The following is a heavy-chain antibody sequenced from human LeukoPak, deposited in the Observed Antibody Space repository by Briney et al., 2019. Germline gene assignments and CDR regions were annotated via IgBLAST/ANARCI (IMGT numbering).Heavy chain of an antibody. V-gene: IGHV3-30*09. CDR1: GFTFSSYA. CDR3: ARRWYSGSPTTIDY. J-gene: IGHJ4*02. D-gene: IGHD3-10*01. Sequence: PGGSLRLSCAASGFTFSSYAMHWVRQAPGKGLEWVAVISYDGSNKYYADSVKGRFAISRDNSKNTVYLQMNSLRAEDTAVYYCARRWYSGSPTTIDYWGQGTLVTVSS. CDR2: ISYDGSNK.